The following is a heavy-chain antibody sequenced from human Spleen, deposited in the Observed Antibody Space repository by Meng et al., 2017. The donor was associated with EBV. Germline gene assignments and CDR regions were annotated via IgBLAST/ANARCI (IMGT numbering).Heavy chain of an antibody. Sequence: QVQLMQSGGEVKKPGASVKVSCKTSHYTFTDYHINWVRQAPGQGLEGMGWISTFNGGTNYAQNLQGRVTMTTDTSTTTAYMELRSLRSDDTAVYYCARDGPGYGYFDFWGQGPLVTVAS. J-gene: IGHJ4*02. CDR2: ISTFNGGT. CDR3: ARDGPGYGYFDF. CDR1: HYTFTDYH. V-gene: IGHV1-18*01. D-gene: IGHD1-1*01.